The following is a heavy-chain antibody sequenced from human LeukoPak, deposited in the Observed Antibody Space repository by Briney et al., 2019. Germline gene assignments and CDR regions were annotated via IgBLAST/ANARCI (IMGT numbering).Heavy chain of an antibody. Sequence: SQTLSLTCTVSGGSISSGGYYWSWIRQHPGKGMEWIGYIYYSGSTYYNPSLKSRVTISVDTSKSQFSLKLSSVTAADTAVYYCARGKVPAALFDYRGQGTLVTVSS. D-gene: IGHD2-2*01. CDR3: ARGKVPAALFDY. V-gene: IGHV4-31*03. J-gene: IGHJ4*02. CDR1: GGSISSGGYY. CDR2: IYYSGST.